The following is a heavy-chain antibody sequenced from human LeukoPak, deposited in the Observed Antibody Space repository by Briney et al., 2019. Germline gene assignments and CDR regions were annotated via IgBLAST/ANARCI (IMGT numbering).Heavy chain of an antibody. V-gene: IGHV4-39*01. J-gene: IGHJ4*02. CDR3: ASLQGVVKY. D-gene: IGHD3-3*01. CDR1: GGFISSGSFY. CDR2: FYYSGST. Sequence: SGTLSLTCTVSGGFISSGSFYWGWIRQPPGKGLEWIGSFYYSGSTYYNPSLKSRVTISVDTSKNQFSLKLSSVTAADTAVYYCASLQGVVKYWGQGTLVTVSS.